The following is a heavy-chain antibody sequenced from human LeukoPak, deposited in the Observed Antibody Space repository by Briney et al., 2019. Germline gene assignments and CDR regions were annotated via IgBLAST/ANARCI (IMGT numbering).Heavy chain of an antibody. CDR1: GYTFTSYG. Sequence: GASVKVSCKASGYTFTSYGISWVRQAPGQGLEWMGWISAYNGNTNYAQKLQGRVTMTADTSTSTAYMELRSLRSDDTAVYYCARVRSGRPALYYMDVWGKGTTVTVSS. CDR2: ISAYNGNT. D-gene: IGHD1-26*01. J-gene: IGHJ6*03. CDR3: ARVRSGRPALYYMDV. V-gene: IGHV1-18*01.